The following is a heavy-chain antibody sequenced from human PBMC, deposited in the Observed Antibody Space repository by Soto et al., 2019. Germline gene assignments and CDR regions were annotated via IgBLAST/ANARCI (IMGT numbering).Heavy chain of an antibody. CDR1: GVTFSSYT. CDR2: IIPILGIA. CDR3: ARGARAYCSGGSCYPSGVDWFDP. D-gene: IGHD2-15*01. Sequence: ASVKVSCKASGVTFSSYTISWVRQAPGQGLEWMGRIIPILGIANYAQKFQGRVTITADKSTSTAYMELSSLRSEDTAVYYCARGARAYCSGGSCYPSGVDWFDPWGQGTLVTVSS. V-gene: IGHV1-69*02. J-gene: IGHJ5*02.